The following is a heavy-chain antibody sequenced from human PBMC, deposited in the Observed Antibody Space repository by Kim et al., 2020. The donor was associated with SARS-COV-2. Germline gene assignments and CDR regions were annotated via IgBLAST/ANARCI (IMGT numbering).Heavy chain of an antibody. Sequence: SETLSLTCTVSGGSISSGGYYWSWIRQHPGKGLEWIGYIYYSGSTYYNPSLKSRVTISVDTSKNQFSLKLSSVTAADTAVYYCARANKLVVVAATHFDYWGQGTLVTVSS. V-gene: IGHV4-31*03. CDR1: GGSISSGGYY. J-gene: IGHJ4*02. CDR2: IYYSGST. D-gene: IGHD2-15*01. CDR3: ARANKLVVVAATHFDY.